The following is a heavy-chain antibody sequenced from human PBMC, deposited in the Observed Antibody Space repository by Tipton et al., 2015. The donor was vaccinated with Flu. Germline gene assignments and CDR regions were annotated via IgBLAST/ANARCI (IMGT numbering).Heavy chain of an antibody. CDR2: INYNGGT. V-gene: IGHV4-59*07. CDR3: ARAPYSDYDTSGSSFDY. D-gene: IGHD3-22*01. CDR1: GGSISTYY. Sequence: TLSLTCTVSGGSISTYYWSWIRQPPGKGLEWIGFINYNGGTDYNPSLKSRVTISVDTSKNQFSLRLSSVTAAATAVYYCARAPYSDYDTSGSSFDYWGQGTLVTVSS. J-gene: IGHJ4*02.